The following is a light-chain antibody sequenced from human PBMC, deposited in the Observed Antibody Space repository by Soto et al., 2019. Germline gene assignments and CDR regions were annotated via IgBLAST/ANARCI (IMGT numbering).Light chain of an antibody. V-gene: IGLV2-14*01. CDR2: EVN. CDR3: CLYIGATTYV. Sequence: QSALTQPASVSGSPGQSVTISCTGPRSDIGDSNFISWYQHSPGKAPRLLIYEVNNRPSGVSKRFSGSTSVNSASLTISGLQADDEADYYCCLYIGATTYVFGTGTKVTVL. CDR1: RSDIGDSNF. J-gene: IGLJ1*01.